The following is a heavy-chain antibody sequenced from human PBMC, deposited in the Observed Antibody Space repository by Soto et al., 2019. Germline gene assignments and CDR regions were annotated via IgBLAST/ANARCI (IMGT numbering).Heavy chain of an antibody. J-gene: IGHJ5*02. D-gene: IGHD6-13*01. CDR2: IYWDDDK. V-gene: IGHV2-5*02. CDR3: AHSSFRTFSSSWSSSWFDP. CDR1: GLSLSTSGVG. Sequence: SGPTLVNPTQTLTMTCAFAGLSLSTSGVGVGWIRQHPGKALEWLALIYWDDDKRYSPSLKSRLTITKDTSKNQVVLTMTNMDPVDTATYYCAHSSFRTFSSSWSSSWFDPWGQGTLVTVSS.